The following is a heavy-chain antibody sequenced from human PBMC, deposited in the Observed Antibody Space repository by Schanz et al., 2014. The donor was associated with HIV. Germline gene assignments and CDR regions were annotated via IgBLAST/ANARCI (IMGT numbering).Heavy chain of an antibody. J-gene: IGHJ4*02. V-gene: IGHV3-33*08. Sequence: VQLVESGGGLLQPGGSLRLSCAASGFTVSSNYMSWVRQAPGKGLEWVASMWSDGSNKYYADSVRGRFTISRDNSKDTLYLQMNSLRAEDTAVYYCARVKGAVDYWGQGTLVTVSS. CDR2: MWSDGSNK. CDR3: ARVKGAVDY. CDR1: GFTVSSNY.